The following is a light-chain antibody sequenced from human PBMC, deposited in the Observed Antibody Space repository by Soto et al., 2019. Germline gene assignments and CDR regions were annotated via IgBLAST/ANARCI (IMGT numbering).Light chain of an antibody. CDR3: QQYNSWPPTI. Sequence: EIVMTQSPATLSVSPGESATLSCRASQSVSSNLAWHQQKPGQAPRLLIYATSTRATGIPARFTGSGSGTEFTLTISSLQSEDFAVHYRQQYNSWPPTILGQGTRLDI. V-gene: IGKV3-15*01. CDR2: ATS. CDR1: QSVSSN. J-gene: IGKJ5*01.